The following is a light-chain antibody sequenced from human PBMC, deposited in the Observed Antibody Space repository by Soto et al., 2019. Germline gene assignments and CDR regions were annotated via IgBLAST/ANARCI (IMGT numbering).Light chain of an antibody. V-gene: IGKV4-1*01. CDR1: QSLLSRSTNKNY. Sequence: DIVMTQSPDSLAVSLGERATINCKSSQSLLSRSTNKNYLAWYQQKPGQPPKLLIYWASTRESGVPDRFSGRGSGTDFTLTISSLRAEDVAVYYCQQYYTSPFTFGPGTQVEIK. CDR2: WAS. J-gene: IGKJ3*01. CDR3: QQYYTSPFT.